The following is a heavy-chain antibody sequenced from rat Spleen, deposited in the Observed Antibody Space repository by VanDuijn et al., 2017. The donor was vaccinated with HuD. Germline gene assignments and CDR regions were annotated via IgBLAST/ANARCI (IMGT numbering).Heavy chain of an antibody. V-gene: IGHV3-1*01. D-gene: IGHD1-5*01. CDR3: ARYGTYYYLMDA. CDR1: GYSITTNY. J-gene: IGHJ4*01. Sequence: EVQLQESGPGLVKPSQSLSLTCSVTGYSITTNYWGWVRKFPGNKMEWIGHISSSGSTTYNPSLKSRISITRDTSKNQFFLQLNSVTTEDTATYYCARYGTYYYLMDAWGPGASVTVSS. CDR2: ISSSGST.